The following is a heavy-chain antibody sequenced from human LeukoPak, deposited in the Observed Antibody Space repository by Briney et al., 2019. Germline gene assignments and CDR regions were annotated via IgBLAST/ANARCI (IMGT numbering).Heavy chain of an antibody. CDR1: GDNFSSYV. Sequence: ASVKVSCKASGDNFSSYVITWVRQAPGQGLEWMGRIIPTFDVANFAQIFKGRVTITADESTGTAYMELIGLRSDDTAVYYCARDHRERTPRFDYWGQGTLVTVSS. CDR3: ARDHRERTPRFDY. V-gene: IGHV1-69*13. J-gene: IGHJ4*02. D-gene: IGHD1-26*01. CDR2: IIPTFDVA.